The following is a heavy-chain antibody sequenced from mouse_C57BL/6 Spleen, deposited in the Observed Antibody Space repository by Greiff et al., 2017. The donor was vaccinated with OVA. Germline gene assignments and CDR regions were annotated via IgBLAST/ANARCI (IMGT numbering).Heavy chain of an antibody. D-gene: IGHD2-4*01. V-gene: IGHV5-4*01. CDR2: ISDGGSYT. J-gene: IGHJ2*01. CDR3: ARAYYDYDEEAGFDY. CDR1: GFTFSSYA. Sequence: EVQLVESGGGLVKPGGSLKLSCAASGFTFSSYAMSWVRQTPEKRLEWVATISDGGSYTYYPDNVKGRFTISRDNAKNNLYLQMSHLKSEDTAMYYCARAYYDYDEEAGFDYWGQGTTLTVSS.